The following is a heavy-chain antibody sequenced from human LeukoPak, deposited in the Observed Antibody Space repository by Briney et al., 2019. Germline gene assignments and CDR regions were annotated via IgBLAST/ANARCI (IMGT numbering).Heavy chain of an antibody. D-gene: IGHD6-13*01. CDR3: ARAAATYYGMDV. CDR1: GGTFSSYA. V-gene: IGHV1-69*04. Sequence: SVKVSCKASGGTFSSYAISWVRQAPGQGLEWMGRIIPILGIANYAQKFQGRVTITADKSTSTAYVELSSLRSEDTAVYYCARAAATYYGMDVWGQGTTVTVSS. CDR2: IIPILGIA. J-gene: IGHJ6*02.